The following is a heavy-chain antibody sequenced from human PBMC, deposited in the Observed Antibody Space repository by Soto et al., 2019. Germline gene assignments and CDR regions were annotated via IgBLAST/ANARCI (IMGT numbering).Heavy chain of an antibody. V-gene: IGHV4-34*01. J-gene: IGHJ4*02. D-gene: IGHD6-6*01. Sequence: SETLSLTCAVYGGSFSGYYWSWIRQPPGKGLEWIGEINHSGSTNYNPSLKSRATISVDTSKNQFSLKLSSVTAADTAVYYCARGAIEYSSSSLDYWGQGTLVTVSS. CDR1: GGSFSGYY. CDR3: ARGAIEYSSSSLDY. CDR2: INHSGST.